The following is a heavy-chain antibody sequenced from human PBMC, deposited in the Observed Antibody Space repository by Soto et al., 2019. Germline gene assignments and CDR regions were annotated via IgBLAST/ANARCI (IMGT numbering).Heavy chain of an antibody. CDR2: ISASGGIT. CDR1: GFTFSTYA. CDR3: AKPPQSYMHTTWVLFDY. Sequence: PGGSLRLSCAASGFTFSTYAMSWVRQAPGKGLEWVSIISASGGITYYADSVKGRFTISRDSYKNTLYLQMNSLRVEDTAVYYCAKPPQSYMHTTWVLFDYWGQGTLVTVSS. V-gene: IGHV3-23*01. J-gene: IGHJ4*02. D-gene: IGHD1-1*01.